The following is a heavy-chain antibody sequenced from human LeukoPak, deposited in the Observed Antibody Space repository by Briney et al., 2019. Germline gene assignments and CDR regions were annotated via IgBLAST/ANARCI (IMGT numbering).Heavy chain of an antibody. Sequence: GGSLRLSCATSGAVLAMAWVRQAPGKGLEWVAVISDLGQTTYYRDSAEGRFTISRDNAKNTVYLQMKSLRVEDTGVYYCAKDAQGGRASYNWFGSWGQGTLVTVSA. D-gene: IGHD2-15*01. CDR1: GAVLA. V-gene: IGHV3-23*01. J-gene: IGHJ5*01. CDR3: AKDAQGGRASYNWFGS. CDR2: ISDLGQTT.